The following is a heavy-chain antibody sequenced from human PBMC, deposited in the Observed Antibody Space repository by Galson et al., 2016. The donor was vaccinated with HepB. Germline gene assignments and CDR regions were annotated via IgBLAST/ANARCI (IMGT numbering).Heavy chain of an antibody. CDR2: IYGGETT. D-gene: IGHD6-13*01. CDR3: PRDIAAAGTFAD. CDR1: GFSVISNY. V-gene: IGHV3-53*01. J-gene: IGHJ4*02. Sequence: SLRLSCAASGFSVISNYMSWVRQAPGKGLEWVAVIYGGETTYYAHSVKGRFTISRDRSKNTELLQMYRLRAEDTAIYYCPRDIAAAGTFADWGQGTLVTVSS.